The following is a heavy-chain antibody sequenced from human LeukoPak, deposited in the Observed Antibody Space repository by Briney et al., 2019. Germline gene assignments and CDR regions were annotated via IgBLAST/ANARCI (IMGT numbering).Heavy chain of an antibody. CDR1: GYTFTSYG. V-gene: IGHV1-18*01. Sequence: ASVKVSXKASGYTFTSYGISWVRQAPGQGLEWIGWISAYNGNTNYAQKLQGKVTMTTDTSTSTAYMELRSLRSDDTAVYYCARDTVTTIAFDIWGQGTMVTVSS. CDR3: ARDTVTTIAFDI. J-gene: IGHJ3*02. CDR2: ISAYNGNT. D-gene: IGHD4-11*01.